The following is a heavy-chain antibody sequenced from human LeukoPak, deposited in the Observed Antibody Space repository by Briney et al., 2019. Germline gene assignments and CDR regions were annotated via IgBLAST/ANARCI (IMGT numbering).Heavy chain of an antibody. J-gene: IGHJ4*02. Sequence: SETLSLTCTVSGGSISSGGYYWSWIRQPPGKGLEWIGYIYYSGSTYYNPSLKSRVTISVDTSKNQFSLKLSSVTAADTAVYYCAREVSRWPYYFDYWGQGTLVTVSS. CDR2: IYYSGST. CDR1: GGSISSGGYY. D-gene: IGHD4-23*01. V-gene: IGHV4-30-4*01. CDR3: AREVSRWPYYFDY.